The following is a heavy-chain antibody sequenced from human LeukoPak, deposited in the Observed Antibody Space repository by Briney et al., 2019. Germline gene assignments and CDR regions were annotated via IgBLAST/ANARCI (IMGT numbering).Heavy chain of an antibody. CDR2: IYPGDSDT. D-gene: IGHD2-2*01. V-gene: IGHV5-51*01. J-gene: IGHJ4*02. Sequence: GESLKISCKASGYNFTSFWIGWVRQMPGKGLEWMGVIYPGDSDTRYSPSFQGQVTISADKSISTAYLQWSGLKASDSAMYYCARWCATRCYEDDYWGQGTLVIVSS. CDR1: GYNFTSFW. CDR3: ARWCATRCYEDDY.